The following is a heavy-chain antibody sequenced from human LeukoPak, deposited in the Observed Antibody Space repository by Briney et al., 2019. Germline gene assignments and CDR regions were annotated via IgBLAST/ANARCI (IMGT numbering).Heavy chain of an antibody. D-gene: IGHD3-3*01. J-gene: IGHJ6*03. CDR3: ARGVLEYGYYYYMDV. CDR1: GFTFSHHG. CDR2: IRYDGSNK. V-gene: IGHV3-30*02. Sequence: PGGSLRLSCAASGFTFSHHGMHWVRQAPGKGLEWVAFIRYDGSNKYHADSVKGRFTVSRDNSKNTLYLQMNSLRSDDTAAYYCARGVLEYGYYYYMDVWGKGTTVTVSS.